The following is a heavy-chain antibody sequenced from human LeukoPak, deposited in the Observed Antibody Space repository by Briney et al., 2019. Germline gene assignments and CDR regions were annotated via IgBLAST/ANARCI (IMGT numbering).Heavy chain of an antibody. D-gene: IGHD2-21*02. J-gene: IGHJ4*02. CDR2: IWNDGSHE. CDR1: GFTFNSYG. CDR3: AKDATEFGDSHFDC. V-gene: IGHV3-33*06. Sequence: PGGSLRLSCEVSGFTFNSYGMHWVRQAPGKGLEWVAAIWNDGSHEYYADPEKGRFTISRDNFRNTVYLQMNSLRAEDTAVYYCAKDATEFGDSHFDCWGQGTLVTVSS.